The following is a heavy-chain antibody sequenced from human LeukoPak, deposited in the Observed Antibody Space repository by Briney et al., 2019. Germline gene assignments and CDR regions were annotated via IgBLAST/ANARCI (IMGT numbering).Heavy chain of an antibody. CDR2: IKQDGSEK. CDR3: AASLGYCSSTSCWSGAFDI. V-gene: IGHV3-7*03. D-gene: IGHD2-2*01. J-gene: IGHJ3*02. Sequence: GGSLRLSCAAPGFTFSSYWMSWVRQAPGKGLEWVANIKQDGSEKYYVDSVKGRFTISRDNAKNSLYLQMNSLRAEDTAVYYCAASLGYCSSTSCWSGAFDIWGQGTMVTVSS. CDR1: GFTFSSYW.